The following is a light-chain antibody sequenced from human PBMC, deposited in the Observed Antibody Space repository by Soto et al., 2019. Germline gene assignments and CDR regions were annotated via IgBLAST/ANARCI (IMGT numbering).Light chain of an antibody. CDR1: SSDVGRYNY. V-gene: IGLV2-8*01. CDR2: EVT. J-gene: IGLJ2*01. Sequence: QSALTQPPSASGSLGQSVTISCTGTSSDVGRYNYVSWYQQHPGQAPKLMIFEVTKRPSGVPDRFSASKSGNTASLTVSGLQAEDEADYYCSSYADGSNVLFGGGTKLTVL. CDR3: SSYADGSNVL.